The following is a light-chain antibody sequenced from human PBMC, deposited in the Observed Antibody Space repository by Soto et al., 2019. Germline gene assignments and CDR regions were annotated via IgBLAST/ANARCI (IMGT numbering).Light chain of an antibody. CDR2: GIS. V-gene: IGKV3D-20*02. CDR3: QVRTNWSIA. J-gene: IGKJ5*01. CDR1: QSVTNRY. Sequence: NVLTQSPGILSLSPGERATLSCRATQSVTNRYFAWYQQKPGQAPRLLIYGISSRATDIPDRFSGSGSGTDFTLTISRLEPEDFAVYYCQVRTNWSIAFGRGTRLETK.